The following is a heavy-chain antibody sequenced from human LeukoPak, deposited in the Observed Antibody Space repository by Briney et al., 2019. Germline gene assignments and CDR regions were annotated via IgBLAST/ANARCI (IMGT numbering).Heavy chain of an antibody. J-gene: IGHJ4*02. CDR1: GFTFSNYA. Sequence: GGSLRLSCSASGFTFSNYAIHWVRQAPGKGLEYVSTISNNGGNTNYADSVKGRFTISRDNSKNTVYLQMSRLRAEDTAVYYCVKAAGSWYGYFDYWGQGTLVTVSS. CDR3: VKAAGSWYGYFDY. CDR2: ISNNGGNT. V-gene: IGHV3-64D*06. D-gene: IGHD6-13*01.